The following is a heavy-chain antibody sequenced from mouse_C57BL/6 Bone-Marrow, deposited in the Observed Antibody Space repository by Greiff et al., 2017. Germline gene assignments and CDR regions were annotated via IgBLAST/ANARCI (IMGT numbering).Heavy chain of an antibody. J-gene: IGHJ2*01. V-gene: IGHV1-81*01. CDR1: GYTFTSYG. Sequence: VQLQESGAELARPGASVKLSCKASGYTFTSYGISWVKQSTGQGLEWIGEIYPRSGNTYYNEKFKGKATLTADKSSSTAYMELRSLTSEDSAVYFCARSSLYYYGSSYAHWGQGTTLTVSS. CDR2: IYPRSGNT. D-gene: IGHD1-1*01. CDR3: ARSSLYYYGSSYAH.